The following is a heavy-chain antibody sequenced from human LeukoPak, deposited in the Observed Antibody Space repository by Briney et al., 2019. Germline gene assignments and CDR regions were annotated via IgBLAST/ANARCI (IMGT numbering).Heavy chain of an antibody. CDR1: GGSFSGYY. CDR3: ARGEHYVWGSYRYSNWFDP. J-gene: IGHJ5*02. V-gene: IGHV4-34*01. Sequence: PSETLSLTCAVYGGSFSGYYWSWIRQPPGKGLEWIGEINHSGSTNYNPSLKSRVTISVDTSKNQFSLKLSSVTAADTAVYYCARGEHYVWGSYRYSNWFDPWGQETLVTVSS. CDR2: INHSGST. D-gene: IGHD3-16*02.